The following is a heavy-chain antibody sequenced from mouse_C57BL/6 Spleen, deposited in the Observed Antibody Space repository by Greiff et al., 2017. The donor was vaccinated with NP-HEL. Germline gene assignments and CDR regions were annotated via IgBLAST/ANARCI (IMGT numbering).Heavy chain of an antibody. CDR3: TTWDTTVVAGLDY. CDR2: IDPENGDT. V-gene: IGHV14-4*01. J-gene: IGHJ2*01. Sequence: EVQLQQSGAELVRPGASVKLSCTASGFNIKDDYMHWVKQRPEQGLEWIGWIDPENGDTEYASKFQGKATITADTSSNTAYLQLSSLTSEDTAVDYCTTWDTTVVAGLDYWGQGTTLTVSS. D-gene: IGHD1-1*01. CDR1: GFNIKDDY.